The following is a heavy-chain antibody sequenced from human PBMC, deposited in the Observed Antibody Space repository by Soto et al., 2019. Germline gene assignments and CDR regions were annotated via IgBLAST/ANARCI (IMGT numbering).Heavy chain of an antibody. CDR1: GFTFSRYT. Sequence: PGGSLRLSCAASGFTFSRYTMNWVRQAPGKGLEWVSSIYSSSSYIYYADSVKGRVTISRDNARNSLYLQMNSLRAEDTAVYYCATEVFDYWGQGTLVTVSS. CDR3: ATEVFDY. J-gene: IGHJ4*02. CDR2: IYSSSSYI. V-gene: IGHV3-21*01.